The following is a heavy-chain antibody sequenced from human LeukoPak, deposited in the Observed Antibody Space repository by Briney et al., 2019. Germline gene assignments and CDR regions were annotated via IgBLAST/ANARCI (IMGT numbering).Heavy chain of an antibody. CDR2: IWYDGSNK. CDR1: GFTFSSYG. V-gene: IGHV3-33*06. Sequence: PGRSLRLSCAASGFTFSSYGMHWVRQAPGKGLEWVAVIWYDGSNKYYADSVKGRFTISRDNSKNTLYLQINSLRAEDTAVYYCAKDTAMVSYYYYYMDVWGKGTTVTVSS. CDR3: AKDTAMVSYYYYYMDV. D-gene: IGHD5-18*01. J-gene: IGHJ6*03.